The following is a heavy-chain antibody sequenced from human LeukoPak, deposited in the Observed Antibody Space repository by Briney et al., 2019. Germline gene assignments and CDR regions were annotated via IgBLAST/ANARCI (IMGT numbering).Heavy chain of an antibody. CDR3: ARQQQKLVTDDY. J-gene: IGHJ4*02. D-gene: IGHD6-13*01. Sequence: GESLKISCKGSGYSFSSYWIGWVRQMPGXXXXWMGIIYPGDSETRYSPSFQGQVTISADKSISTAYLQWSSLKPSDTAMYYCARQQQKLVTDDYWGQGTLVTVSS. CDR1: GYSFSSYW. CDR2: IYPGDSET. V-gene: IGHV5-51*01.